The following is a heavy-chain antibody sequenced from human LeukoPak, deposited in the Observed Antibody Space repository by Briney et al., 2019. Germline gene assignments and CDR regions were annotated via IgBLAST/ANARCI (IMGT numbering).Heavy chain of an antibody. V-gene: IGHV3-53*01. D-gene: IGHD1-26*01. J-gene: IGHJ4*02. Sequence: GGSLRLSCAASGLIVSSNYMSWVRQAPGKGLEWVSVIYSGGSTYYADSVKGRFTISRDNSKNTLYLQMNSLRAEDTAVYYCAKGSEGATSNFDYWGQGTLVTVSS. CDR2: IYSGGST. CDR1: GLIVSSNY. CDR3: AKGSEGATSNFDY.